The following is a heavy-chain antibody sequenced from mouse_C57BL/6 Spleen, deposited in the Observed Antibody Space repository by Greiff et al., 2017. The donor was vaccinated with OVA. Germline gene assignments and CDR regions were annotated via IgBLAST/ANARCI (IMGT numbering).Heavy chain of an antibody. CDR3: ARGKKYGNYFDY. D-gene: IGHD2-1*01. CDR2: IYPGSGST. V-gene: IGHV1-55*01. Sequence: QVQLKQPGAELVKPGASVKMSCKASGYTFTSYWITWVKQRPGQGLEWIGDIYPGSGSTNYNEKLKSKATLTVDTSSSTAYMQLSSLTSEDSAVYYWARGKKYGNYFDYWGQGTTLTVSS. J-gene: IGHJ2*01. CDR1: GYTFTSYW.